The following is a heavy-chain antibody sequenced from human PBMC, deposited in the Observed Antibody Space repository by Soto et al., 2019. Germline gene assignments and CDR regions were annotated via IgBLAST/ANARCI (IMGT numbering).Heavy chain of an antibody. D-gene: IGHD3-16*01. Sequence: EVQLVESGGGLVQPGGSLRLSCAASGFTVSSNYMSWVRQAPGKGLEWVSVIYSGGSTYYADSVKGRFTISRDNSKNTLYLQMNSLRAEDTAVYYCARDHDRRYTFDYMDVWGKGTTVTVSS. CDR1: GFTVSSNY. V-gene: IGHV3-66*01. CDR2: IYSGGST. J-gene: IGHJ6*03. CDR3: ARDHDRRYTFDYMDV.